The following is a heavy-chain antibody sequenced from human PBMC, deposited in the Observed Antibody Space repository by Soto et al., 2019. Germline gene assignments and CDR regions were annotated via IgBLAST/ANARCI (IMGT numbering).Heavy chain of an antibody. CDR2: INAGNGNT. Sequence: ASVKVSCKASGYTFTSYAMHWVHQAPGQRLEWMGWINAGNGNTKYSQKFQGRVTITRDTSASTAYMELSSLRSEDTAVYYCARGSGLTYFDYWGQGTLVTVSS. J-gene: IGHJ4*02. CDR3: ARGSGLTYFDY. CDR1: GYTFTSYA. D-gene: IGHD3-10*01. V-gene: IGHV1-3*01.